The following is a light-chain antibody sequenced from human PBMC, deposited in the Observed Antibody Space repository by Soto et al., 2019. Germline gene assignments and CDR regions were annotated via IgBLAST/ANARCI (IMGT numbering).Light chain of an antibody. J-gene: IGKJ5*01. CDR1: RNVSIY. V-gene: IGKV1-39*01. Sequence: EIPLTQSPSSLAASVGDRLTLTCRASRNVSIYLNWYQHKPGKGPTLLIHATSNLQLVVPSRFSGSGSGTEFTLTISSLEPEDFGTYYCQQSYKMPSFGQGTRLVIK. CDR2: ATS. CDR3: QQSYKMPS.